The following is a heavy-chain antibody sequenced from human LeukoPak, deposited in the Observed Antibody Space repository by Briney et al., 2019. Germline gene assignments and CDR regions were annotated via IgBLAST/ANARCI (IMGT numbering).Heavy chain of an antibody. V-gene: IGHV3-48*04. CDR1: GFAFSSYS. CDR3: ARVYRSHTMAPTSYYFDY. CDR2: ISSSSSTI. D-gene: IGHD3-10*01. Sequence: PGGSLRLSCAASGFAFSSYSMNWVRQAPGKGLEWVSYISSSSSTIYYADSVKGRFTISRDNAKNSLYLQMNSLRAEDTAVYYCARVYRSHTMAPTSYYFDYWGQGTLVTVSS. J-gene: IGHJ4*02.